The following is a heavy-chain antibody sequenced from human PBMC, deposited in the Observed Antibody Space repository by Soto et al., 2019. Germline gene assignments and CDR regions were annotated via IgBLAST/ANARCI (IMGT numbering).Heavy chain of an antibody. CDR2: IIGSGGST. CDR3: AKDFLGYSDWSTAFDY. CDR1: GLTFSIYT. Sequence: XGSLLLSCTVSGLTFSIYTLRWVRQAPGKGLEWVSCIIGSGGSTYYADSVKGRFTISRDNSKNTLYLQTNSLRAEDMAVYYCAKDFLGYSDWSTAFDYWGQGPLVTVSS. V-gene: IGHV3-23*01. D-gene: IGHD3-9*01. J-gene: IGHJ4*02.